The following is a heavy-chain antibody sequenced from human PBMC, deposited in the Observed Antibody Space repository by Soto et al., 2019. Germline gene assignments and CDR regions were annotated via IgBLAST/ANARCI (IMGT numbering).Heavy chain of an antibody. Sequence: EVQLVESGGGLVQPGGSLRLSCAASGFTVSSNYMSWVRQAPGKGLEWVSVIYSGGSTYYADSVKGRFTISRDNSKNTLYLQMNSLRAEETGGYYWGGEGGGAAAGLDYWGQGTLVTVSS. CDR1: GFTVSSNY. D-gene: IGHD6-13*01. J-gene: IGHJ4*02. CDR2: IYSGGST. V-gene: IGHV3-66*01. CDR3: GGEGGGAAAGLDY.